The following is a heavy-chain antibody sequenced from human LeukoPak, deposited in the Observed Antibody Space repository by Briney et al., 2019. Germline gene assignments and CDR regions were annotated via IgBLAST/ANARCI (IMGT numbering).Heavy chain of an antibody. D-gene: IGHD3-3*01. CDR1: GGSISSGGYY. CDR3: ARNFGVSLYYFDY. Sequence: SQTLSLTCTVSGGSISSGGYYWSWIRQPPGKGLEWIGYIYYSGSTNYNPSLKSRVTISVDTSKNQFSLKLSSVTAADTAVYYCARNFGVSLYYFDYWGQGTLVTVSS. V-gene: IGHV4-61*08. J-gene: IGHJ4*02. CDR2: IYYSGST.